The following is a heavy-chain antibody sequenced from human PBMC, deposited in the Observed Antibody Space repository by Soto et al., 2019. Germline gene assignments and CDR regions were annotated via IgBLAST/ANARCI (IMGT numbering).Heavy chain of an antibody. CDR1: GFTFSSYA. Sequence: GALRLSCAASGFTFSSYAMSWVRQAPGKGLEWVSAISGSGGSTYYADSVKGRFTISRDNSKNTLYLQMNSLRAEDTAVYYCAKDAYSSSCFNYWGQGTLVTVSS. CDR2: ISGSGGST. CDR3: AKDAYSSSCFNY. V-gene: IGHV3-23*01. J-gene: IGHJ4*02. D-gene: IGHD6-13*01.